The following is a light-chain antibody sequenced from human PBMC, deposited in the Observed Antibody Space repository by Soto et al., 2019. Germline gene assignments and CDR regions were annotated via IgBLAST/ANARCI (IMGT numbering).Light chain of an antibody. CDR2: GVS. Sequence: EIVMTQSPATLSVSPGERATLSCRACQSVSSKLAWFQQKPGQAPSLLIYGVSTRAIGVPVRFSGSGSGTEFTLTINSLQSEDFAVYYCQQYNNWPHTFGQGTKVDIK. J-gene: IGKJ2*01. V-gene: IGKV3-15*01. CDR1: QSVSSK. CDR3: QQYNNWPHT.